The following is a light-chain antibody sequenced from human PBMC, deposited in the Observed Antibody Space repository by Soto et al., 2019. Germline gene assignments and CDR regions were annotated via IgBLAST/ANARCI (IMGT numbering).Light chain of an antibody. J-gene: IGKJ5*01. CDR2: GAS. Sequence: DIEMTQAPSTLSGSVGDRVTITCRASQTISTWLAWYQQKPGKAPKVLIFGASILQGGVPSRFSGSGSGTEFTLTISSLQPEDFATYYCQQANSFPIPFGQGTRLEIK. CDR3: QQANSFPIP. CDR1: QTISTW. V-gene: IGKV1-12*01.